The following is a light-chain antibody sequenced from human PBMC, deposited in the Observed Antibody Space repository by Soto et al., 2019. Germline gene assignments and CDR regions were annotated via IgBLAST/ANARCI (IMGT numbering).Light chain of an antibody. CDR2: DAS. Sequence: DIQMTQSPSSVSASVGDRVSITCRASQDIGDWLAWYQQKPGKAPKLLIYDASSLESGVPSRFSGSGSGTEFTLTISSLKPDDFATYYCQQYQSYSRTFGQGTKVDI. CDR3: QQYQSYSRT. J-gene: IGKJ1*01. CDR1: QDIGDW. V-gene: IGKV1-5*01.